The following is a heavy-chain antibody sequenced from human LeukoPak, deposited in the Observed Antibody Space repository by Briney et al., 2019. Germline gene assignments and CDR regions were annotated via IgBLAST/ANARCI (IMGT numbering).Heavy chain of an antibody. CDR1: DGSVSSGYYY. V-gene: IGHV4-61*01. CDR2: IYYTGST. J-gene: IGHJ5*02. Sequence: SETLSLTCTVSDGSVSSGYYYWTWIRQPPGKGLEWIGYIYYTGSTNYNPSLKSRVTMSVDTSKNQFSLKLSSVTAADMAVYYCAKATVGKWFDPWGQGTLVTVSS. CDR3: AKATVGKWFDP. D-gene: IGHD4-23*01.